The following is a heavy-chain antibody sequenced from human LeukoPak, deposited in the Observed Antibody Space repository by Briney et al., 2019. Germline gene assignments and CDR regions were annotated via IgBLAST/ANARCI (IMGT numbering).Heavy chain of an antibody. J-gene: IGHJ4*02. V-gene: IGHV4-39*01. Sequence: SEALSLTCTVSGDSISSSTSYWGWIRQPPGRGLEWIGSIYYSGITFYNPSLKSRVTMSVDASKNQFSLKLTSVTAADTAIYYCAKFTRDTYQDYWGQGTLVTVSS. D-gene: IGHD2-2*01. CDR1: GDSISSSTSY. CDR2: IYYSGIT. CDR3: AKFTRDTYQDY.